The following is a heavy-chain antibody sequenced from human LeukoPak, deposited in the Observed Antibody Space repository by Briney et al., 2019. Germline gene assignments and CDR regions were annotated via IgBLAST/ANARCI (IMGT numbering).Heavy chain of an antibody. CDR3: ARAGLFCSGGSCYSFDY. D-gene: IGHD2-15*01. CDR1: GFTFSRYG. J-gene: IGHJ4*02. CDR2: ISSSSTI. Sequence: GGSLRLSCAASGFTFSRYGMNWVRQAPGKGLEWVSYISSSSTIYYADSVKGRFTISRDNAKNSLYLLMNSLTDEDTAVYYCARAGLFCSGGSCYSFDYWGQGTLVTVSS. V-gene: IGHV3-48*02.